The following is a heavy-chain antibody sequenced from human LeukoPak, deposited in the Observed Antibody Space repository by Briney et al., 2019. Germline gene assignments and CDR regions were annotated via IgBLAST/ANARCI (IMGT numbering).Heavy chain of an antibody. J-gene: IGHJ6*02. D-gene: IGHD3-10*01. CDR3: ERAPRLGSGAYYYYCMDV. CDR2: IIPILGIA. Sequence: SVKLSCNASGGTFSSYAISWVRQHPGQGLEWMGRIIPILGIANYAQKFQGRVTITAETSTSTAYMELSSLRSEDTAVYYWERAPRLGSGAYYYYCMDVWGQGTTVTVSS. V-gene: IGHV1-69*04. CDR1: GGTFSSYA.